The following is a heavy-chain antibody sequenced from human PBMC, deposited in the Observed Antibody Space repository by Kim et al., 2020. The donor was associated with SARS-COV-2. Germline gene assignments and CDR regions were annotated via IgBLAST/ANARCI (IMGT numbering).Heavy chain of an antibody. CDR2: IYTSGST. J-gene: IGHJ4*02. Sequence: SETLSLTCTVSGGSISSYYWSWIRQPAGKGLEWIGRIYTSGSTNYNPSLKSRVTMSVDTSKNQFSLKLSSVTAADTAVYYCAREPKLEMATIENYFDYWGQGTLVTVSS. V-gene: IGHV4-4*07. CDR1: GGSISSYY. D-gene: IGHD5-12*01. CDR3: AREPKLEMATIENYFDY.